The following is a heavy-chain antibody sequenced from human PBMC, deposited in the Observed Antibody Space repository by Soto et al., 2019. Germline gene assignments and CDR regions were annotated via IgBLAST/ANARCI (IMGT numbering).Heavy chain of an antibody. CDR1: GFNFSDHY. CDR3: ARHTSGWHYYDY. Sequence: QVQLVASGGGLVKPGGSLRLSCAASGFNFSDHYMNWVRQAPGKGLEWVSYISGSSRYTNFADSVKGRFTISRDNAKNSLYLQMNSLRVEDTAVYYCARHTSGWHYYDYWGQGTPVTVSS. D-gene: IGHD6-19*01. J-gene: IGHJ4*02. V-gene: IGHV3-11*06. CDR2: ISGSSRYT.